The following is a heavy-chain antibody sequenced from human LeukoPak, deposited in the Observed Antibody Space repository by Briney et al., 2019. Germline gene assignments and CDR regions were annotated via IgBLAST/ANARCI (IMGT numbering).Heavy chain of an antibody. CDR1: GFTFSSYW. CDR2: IKQDGSEE. V-gene: IGHV3-7*01. CDR3: ARLLSNYYYYYMDV. Sequence: GGSLRLSCVASGFTFSSYWMSWVRQAPGKGLEWVANIKQDGSEEYYVDSVKGRFTISTDNAKNSLYLQMNSLTAEDTAVYYCARLLSNYYYYYMDVWGKGTTVTVSS. J-gene: IGHJ6*03. D-gene: IGHD2/OR15-2a*01.